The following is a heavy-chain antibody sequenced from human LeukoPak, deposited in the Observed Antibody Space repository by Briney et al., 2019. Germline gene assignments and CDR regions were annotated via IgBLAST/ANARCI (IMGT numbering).Heavy chain of an antibody. J-gene: IGHJ4*02. D-gene: IGHD1-26*01. CDR2: ISGSGGAT. Sequence: PGGSLRLSCAASGFTFSSSPMNWVRQAPGKGLEWVSVISGSGGATFYGDSVQGRFTISRDNSRDTLYLQMNSLTAEDTAVYYCGKYVQTSVGANDYWGQGTRVTVSS. V-gene: IGHV3-23*01. CDR1: GFTFSSSP. CDR3: GKYVQTSVGANDY.